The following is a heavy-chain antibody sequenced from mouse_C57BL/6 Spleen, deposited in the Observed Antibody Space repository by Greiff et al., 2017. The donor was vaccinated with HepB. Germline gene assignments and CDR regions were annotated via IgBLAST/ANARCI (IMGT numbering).Heavy chain of an antibody. D-gene: IGHD1-1*01. CDR1: GYSFTGYY. V-gene: IGHV1-42*01. CDR3: ARSDGSSYYWYFDV. CDR2: INPSTGGT. J-gene: IGHJ1*03. Sequence: EVQLQHSGPELVKPGASVKISCKASGYSFTGYYMNWVKQSPEKSLEWIGEINPSTGGTTYNQKFKAKATLTVDKSSSTAYMQLKSLTSEDSAVYYCARSDGSSYYWYFDVWGTGTTVTVSS.